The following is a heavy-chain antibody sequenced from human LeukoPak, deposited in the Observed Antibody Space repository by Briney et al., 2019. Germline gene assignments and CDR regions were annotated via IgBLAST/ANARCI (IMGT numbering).Heavy chain of an antibody. CDR2: ISAYNTNP. Sequence: ASVKVSCKASGYTFPSYGISWVRQAPGQGLEWMGWISAYNTNPNYAQKIQSRVTMTTDTSTRTAYMELRSLTSDDTAVYYCARGGDSSSWYGWFDPWGQGTLVTVSS. J-gene: IGHJ5*02. CDR3: ARGGDSSSWYGWFDP. V-gene: IGHV1-18*01. CDR1: GYTFPSYG. D-gene: IGHD6-13*01.